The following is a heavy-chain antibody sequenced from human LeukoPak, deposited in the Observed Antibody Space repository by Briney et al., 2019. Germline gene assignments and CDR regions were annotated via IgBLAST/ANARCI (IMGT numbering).Heavy chain of an antibody. Sequence: GASVKVSCKASGYTFTGYYMHWVRQAPGQGLEWMGWINPNSGGTNYAQKFQGRVTMTRDTSISTAQMELSRLRSDDTAVYYCARDDYGDYWYFDLWGRGTLVTVSS. D-gene: IGHD4-17*01. CDR1: GYTFTGYY. CDR3: ARDDYGDYWYFDL. CDR2: INPNSGGT. J-gene: IGHJ2*01. V-gene: IGHV1-2*02.